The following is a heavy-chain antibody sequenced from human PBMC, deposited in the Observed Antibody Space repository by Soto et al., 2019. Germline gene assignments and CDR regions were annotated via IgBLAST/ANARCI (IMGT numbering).Heavy chain of an antibody. CDR2: IKQDGSVK. Sequence: GGSLRLSCAASGFTFSSYWMSWVRQAPGKGLEWVANIKQDGSVKYYVDSVKGRFTIARDNAKNSRYLQMNSLRAEDTAVYYCARELIVGATTGGFDYWGQGTRGTVSS. V-gene: IGHV3-7*01. J-gene: IGHJ4*02. D-gene: IGHD1-26*01. CDR1: GFTFSSYW. CDR3: ARELIVGATTGGFDY.